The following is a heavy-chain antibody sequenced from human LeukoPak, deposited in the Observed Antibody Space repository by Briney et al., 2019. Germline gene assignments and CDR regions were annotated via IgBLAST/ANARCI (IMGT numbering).Heavy chain of an antibody. V-gene: IGHV3-48*03. D-gene: IGHD5-24*01. CDR3: GREMWLQPDH. CDR1: GFTFSNYE. CDR2: ISGSGGTI. Sequence: GGSLRLSCAASGFTFSNYEMNWVRQAPGKGLEWVSYISGSGGTIYNADSVEGRFTISRDNAKNSLYLQMNSLTAEDTAVYYCGREMWLQPDHWGQGTLVTVSS. J-gene: IGHJ4*02.